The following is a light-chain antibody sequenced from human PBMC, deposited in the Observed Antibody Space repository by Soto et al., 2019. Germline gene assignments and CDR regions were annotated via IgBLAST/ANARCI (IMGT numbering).Light chain of an antibody. J-gene: IGKJ1*01. CDR2: DVS. CDR3: QQYNTIRT. V-gene: IGKV1-5*01. CDR1: QSITTW. Sequence: DIQMTQSPSTVSAYVGDSVTITCRASQSITTWLAWYQQRPGKAPKLLIYDVSSLQSGVPSRFGGSGPGTEFTLTISSLQPDDLATYYCQQYNTIRTFGQGTKVDIK.